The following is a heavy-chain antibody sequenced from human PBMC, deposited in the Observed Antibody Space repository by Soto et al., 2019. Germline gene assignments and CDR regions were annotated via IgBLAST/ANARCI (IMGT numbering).Heavy chain of an antibody. CDR2: VSGGGGVT. CDR3: AKGRCSGTSCYSDY. Sequence: GGSLRLSCAASGFSFSDYAMSWVRQAPGRGLEWVSGVSGGGGVTNYADSVKGRFTISRDNSKNTVYLQMNGLRAEDTAIYYCAKGRCSGTSCYSDYWGQGTLVTVSS. J-gene: IGHJ4*02. D-gene: IGHD2-15*01. V-gene: IGHV3-23*01. CDR1: GFSFSDYA.